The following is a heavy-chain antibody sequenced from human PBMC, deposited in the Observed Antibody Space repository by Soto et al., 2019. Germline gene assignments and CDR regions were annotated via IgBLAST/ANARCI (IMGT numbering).Heavy chain of an antibody. J-gene: IGHJ6*02. Sequence: VGSLRLSCAASGFTFSSYSMNWVRQAPGKGLEWVSSISSSSSYIYYADSVKGRFTISRDNAKNSLYLQMNSLRAEDTAVYYCARIGVGVYDSSGYYPYYYYYGMDVWGQGTTVTVSS. CDR1: GFTFSSYS. CDR3: ARIGVGVYDSSGYYPYYYYYGMDV. D-gene: IGHD3-22*01. V-gene: IGHV3-21*01. CDR2: ISSSSSYI.